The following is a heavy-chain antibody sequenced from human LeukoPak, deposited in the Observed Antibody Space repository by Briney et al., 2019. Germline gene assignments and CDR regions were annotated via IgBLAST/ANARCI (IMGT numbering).Heavy chain of an antibody. CDR3: ARDGIVATIRQDYASDY. J-gene: IGHJ4*02. Sequence: ASVKVSCKASGYTFTGYYMHWVRQAPGQGLEWMGWINPNSGGTNYAQKFQGRVTMTRDTSISTAYMELSRLRSDGTAVYYCARDGIVATIRQDYASDYWGQGTLVTVSS. V-gene: IGHV1-2*02. D-gene: IGHD5-12*01. CDR2: INPNSGGT. CDR1: GYTFTGYY.